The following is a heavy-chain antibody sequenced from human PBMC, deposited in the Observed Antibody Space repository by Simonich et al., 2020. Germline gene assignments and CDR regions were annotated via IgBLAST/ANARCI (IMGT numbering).Heavy chain of an antibody. CDR3: AHKLSGWFGERDAFDI. CDR1: GFSLSTSGVG. J-gene: IGHJ3*02. V-gene: IGHV2-5*02. CDR2: VYWDDDK. D-gene: IGHD3-10*01. Sequence: QITLKESGPTLVKPTQTLPLPCTFSGFSLSTSGVGGGWIRQPPGKALEWLAHVYWDDDKRDSPSLKSRRTITKDTSKNQVVLTMTNMDPVDTATYSCAHKLSGWFGERDAFDIWGQGTMVTVSS.